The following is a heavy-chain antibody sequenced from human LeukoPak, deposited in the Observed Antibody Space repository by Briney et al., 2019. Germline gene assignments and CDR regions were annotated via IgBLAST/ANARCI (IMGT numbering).Heavy chain of an antibody. J-gene: IGHJ4*02. V-gene: IGHV3-7*03. Sequence: GGSLRLSCAASGFTFSSYWMSWVRQAPGKGLEWVANIKQDGSEKYYVDSVKGRFTISRDNSKNTLYLQMNSLRAEDTAVYYCAKDSRRMARLITFGGGRPYYFDYWGQGTLVTVSS. D-gene: IGHD3-16*01. CDR1: GFTFSSYW. CDR2: IKQDGSEK. CDR3: AKDSRRMARLITFGGGRPYYFDY.